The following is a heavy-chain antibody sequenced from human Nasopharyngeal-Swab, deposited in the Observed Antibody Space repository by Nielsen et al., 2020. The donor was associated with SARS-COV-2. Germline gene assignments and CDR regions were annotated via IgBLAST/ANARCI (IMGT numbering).Heavy chain of an antibody. Sequence: SETLSLTCAISGGSFSGYYWSWIRQPPGKRLEWIGEINHSGSTNYNSSLKSRVTISVDTSKNQLSLKLSSVTAADTAVYYCARGFDYWGQGTLVTVSS. CDR1: GGSFSGYY. V-gene: IGHV4-34*01. CDR3: ARGFDY. CDR2: INHSGST. J-gene: IGHJ4*02.